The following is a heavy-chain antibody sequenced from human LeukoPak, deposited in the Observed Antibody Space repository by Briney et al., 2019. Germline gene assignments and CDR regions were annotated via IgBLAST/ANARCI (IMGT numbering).Heavy chain of an antibody. D-gene: IGHD6-6*01. CDR1: GYTFSNYD. J-gene: IGHJ6*03. CDR3: ARVGNSSSSGYYYYYMDV. Sequence: VASVKVSCKASGYTFSNYDINWVRQATGQGLEWMGWMNPNSGNTGYAQKFQGRVTITRNTSISTAYMELSSLRSEDTAVYYCARVGNSSSSGYYYYYMDVWGKGTTVTVSS. V-gene: IGHV1-8*03. CDR2: MNPNSGNT.